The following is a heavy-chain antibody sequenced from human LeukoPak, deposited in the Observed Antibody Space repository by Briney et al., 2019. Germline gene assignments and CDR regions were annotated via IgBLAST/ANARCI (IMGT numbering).Heavy chain of an antibody. Sequence: PSETLSLTCTVSGGSISSSSYYWSWIRQPPGKGLEWIGYIYSRGSTNYNPSLKSRVTISVDTSKNQFSLKLSSVTAADTAVYYCARLYDYFDCWGQGTLVTVSS. V-gene: IGHV4-61*05. CDR1: GGSISSSSYY. CDR3: ARLYDYFDC. CDR2: IYSRGST. J-gene: IGHJ4*02. D-gene: IGHD2/OR15-2a*01.